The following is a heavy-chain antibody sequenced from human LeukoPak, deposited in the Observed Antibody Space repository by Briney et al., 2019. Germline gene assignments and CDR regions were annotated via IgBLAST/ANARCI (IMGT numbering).Heavy chain of an antibody. CDR3: ARRAGDYYYYYMDV. CDR2: MNPNSGNT. CDR1: GYTFTSYD. J-gene: IGHJ6*03. D-gene: IGHD3-10*01. Sequence: ASVKVSCKASGYTFTSYDINWVRQATGQGLEWMGWMNPNSGNTGYAQKFQGRVTITRNTSISTAYMELSSLRSEDTAVYYCARRAGDYYYYYMDVWGKGTTVTVSS. V-gene: IGHV1-8*03.